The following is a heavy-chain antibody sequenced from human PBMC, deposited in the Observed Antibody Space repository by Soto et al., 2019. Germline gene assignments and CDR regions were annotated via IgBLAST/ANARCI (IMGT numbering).Heavy chain of an antibody. D-gene: IGHD1-1*01. Sequence: PSETLSLTCAVYGGFVSSGSYYWSWIRQPPGKGLEWNGEMSHSGGTHFNPSLKSRVTISVDTSKNQFSLNIYSVTAADTALYYCARVERGTVTTVVDAFDIWGPGTMVTVSS. CDR1: GGFVSSGSYY. CDR2: MSHSGGT. J-gene: IGHJ3*02. V-gene: IGHV4-61*01. CDR3: ARVERGTVTTVVDAFDI.